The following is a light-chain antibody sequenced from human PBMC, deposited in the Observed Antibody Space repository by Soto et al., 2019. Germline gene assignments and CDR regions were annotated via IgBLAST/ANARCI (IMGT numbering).Light chain of an antibody. CDR2: EVN. CDR3: SSYTSSSTPV. Sequence: QSVLTQPASVSGSPGQSITISCTGTSSDVGGYNFVSWYQQHPGKAPKLMIYEVNNRPGGVSNRLSGSKSANTASLTIAGLEAEDEADYSCSSYTSSSTPVFGGGTKVTVL. CDR1: SSDVGGYNF. V-gene: IGLV2-14*01. J-gene: IGLJ2*01.